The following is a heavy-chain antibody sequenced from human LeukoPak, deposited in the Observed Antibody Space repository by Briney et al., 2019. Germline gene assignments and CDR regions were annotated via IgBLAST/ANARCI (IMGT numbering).Heavy chain of an antibody. D-gene: IGHD6-6*01. CDR3: ASGGSIAALDY. V-gene: IGHV3-33*01. CDR1: GFTFSSYG. J-gene: IGHJ4*02. Sequence: GGSLRLSCAASGFTFSSYGMHWVRQAPGKGLEWVAVIWYDGSNKYYADSVKGRFTISRDNSKNTLYLQMNSLRAEDTAVYYCASGGSIAALDYWGQGTLVTVSS. CDR2: IWYDGSNK.